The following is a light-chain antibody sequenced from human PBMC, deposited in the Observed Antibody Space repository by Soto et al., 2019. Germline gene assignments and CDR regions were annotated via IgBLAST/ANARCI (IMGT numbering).Light chain of an antibody. CDR3: QQYSSSSWT. J-gene: IGKJ1*01. Sequence: ETVLTQSPGTLSLSPGERATLSCRASQTVSSSYLAWYQQKPGQPPRLLIYVVSSRATGIPDRFSGSGSGTDFTLTISRLEPEDFAVYYCQQYSSSSWTFGQGTKVEIK. CDR2: VVS. V-gene: IGKV3-20*01. CDR1: QTVSSSY.